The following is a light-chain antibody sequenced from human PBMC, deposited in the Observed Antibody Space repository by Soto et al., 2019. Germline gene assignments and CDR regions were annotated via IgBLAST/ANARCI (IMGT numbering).Light chain of an antibody. Sequence: EMVLTQSPGTLTLSPGERATPSCRTSQSVSSRFLAWYQQKAGQAPRLLIYATSSRATGIPDRFTGGGAGTGFTLTISRLEPEDSAVYYCQQYGSSPTFGGGTKVDIK. CDR1: QSVSSRF. CDR2: ATS. CDR3: QQYGSSPT. V-gene: IGKV3-20*01. J-gene: IGKJ4*01.